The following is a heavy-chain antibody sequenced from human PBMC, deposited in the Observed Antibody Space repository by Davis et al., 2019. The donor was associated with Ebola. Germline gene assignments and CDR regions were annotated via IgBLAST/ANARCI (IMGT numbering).Heavy chain of an antibody. D-gene: IGHD3-22*01. J-gene: IGHJ4*02. CDR2: ISGSGGST. CDR1: GFTFSSYA. Sequence: GESLKISCAASGFTFSSYAMSWVRQAPGKGLEWVSAISGSGGSTYYADSVKGRFTISRDNAKNSLYLQMNSLRAEDTAVYYCARDRPLGIVVVITFDYWGQGTLVTVSS. V-gene: IGHV3-23*01. CDR3: ARDRPLGIVVVITFDY.